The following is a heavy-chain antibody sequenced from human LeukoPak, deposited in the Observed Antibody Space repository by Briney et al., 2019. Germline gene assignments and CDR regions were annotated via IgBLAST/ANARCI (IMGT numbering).Heavy chain of an antibody. J-gene: IGHJ6*03. CDR2: INPNSGGT. CDR3: ARDRRDRASYYYYMDV. Sequence: ASVKVSCKASGYTFTGYYMHWVRQAPGQGLEWMGWINPNSGGTNYAQKFQGRVTMTRDTSISTAYMELSRLRSDATAVYYCARDRRDRASYYYYMDVWGKGTTVTVSS. CDR1: GYTFTGYY. D-gene: IGHD5-24*01. V-gene: IGHV1-2*02.